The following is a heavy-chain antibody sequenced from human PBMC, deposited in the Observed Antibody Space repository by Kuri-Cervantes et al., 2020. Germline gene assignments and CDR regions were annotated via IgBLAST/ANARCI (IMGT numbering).Heavy chain of an antibody. Sequence: SETLSLTCAVSGGSISSGGYSWSWIRQPPGKGLEWIGYIYHSGSTYYNPSLKSRVTISVDTSKNQFSLKLSSVTAADTAVYYSARSSSWYGLDYWGQGTLVTVSS. D-gene: IGHD6-13*01. J-gene: IGHJ4*02. CDR3: ARSSSWYGLDY. CDR1: GGSISSGGYS. CDR2: IYHSGST. V-gene: IGHV4-30-2*05.